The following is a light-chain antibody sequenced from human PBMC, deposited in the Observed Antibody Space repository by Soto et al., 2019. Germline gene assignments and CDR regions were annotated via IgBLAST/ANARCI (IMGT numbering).Light chain of an antibody. Sequence: QSVLTQPASVSGSPGQSITISCTGTSSDVGGYNYVSWYQQHPVKAPNLLIYDVSDRPSGVSIRFSGSKSGNTASLTISGLQAEDEADYYCGSYTTSSTLVFGTGTKSPS. CDR3: GSYTTSSTLV. J-gene: IGLJ1*01. V-gene: IGLV2-14*03. CDR2: DVS. CDR1: SSDVGGYNY.